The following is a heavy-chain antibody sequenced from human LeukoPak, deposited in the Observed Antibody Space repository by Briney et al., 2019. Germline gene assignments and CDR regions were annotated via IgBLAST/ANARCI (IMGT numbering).Heavy chain of an antibody. Sequence: GGSLRLSCAASGFTFSSYAMSWVRQAPGKGLEWVSAISGSGGSTYCADSVKGRFAISRDNSKNTLYMQMNSLRAEDTAVYYCAKNVRALRFLEWAYYFDYWGQGTLVTVSS. V-gene: IGHV3-23*01. CDR1: GFTFSSYA. CDR2: ISGSGGST. J-gene: IGHJ4*02. D-gene: IGHD3-3*01. CDR3: AKNVRALRFLEWAYYFDY.